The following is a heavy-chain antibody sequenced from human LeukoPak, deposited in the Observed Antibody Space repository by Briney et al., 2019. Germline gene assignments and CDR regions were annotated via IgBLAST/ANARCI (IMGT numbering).Heavy chain of an antibody. CDR2: INPNSGGT. Sequence: GASVKVSCKASGYTLTGYYMHWVRQAPGQGLEWMGWINPNSGGTNYAQKFQGRVTMTRDTSISTAYMELRSLRSDDTAVYYCARDDVGDTAMALWFGVGNWFDPWGQGTLVTVSS. CDR3: ARDDVGDTAMALWFGVGNWFDP. D-gene: IGHD5-18*01. CDR1: GYTLTGYY. V-gene: IGHV1-2*02. J-gene: IGHJ5*02.